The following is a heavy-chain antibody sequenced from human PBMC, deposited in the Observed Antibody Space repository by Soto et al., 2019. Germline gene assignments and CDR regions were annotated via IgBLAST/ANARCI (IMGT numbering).Heavy chain of an antibody. CDR2: SSSSGGYT. Sequence: QVQLVESGGGLVEPGGSLRLSCAAYGFSVGDNYMTWIRQAPGKGLEWLSYSSSSGGYTNYADSVKGRFTISRDNAKNSLYLQMDSLRAEDTAVYFCARSSGRRHVFTFDYGLDVWGQGTTVTVSS. V-gene: IGHV3-11*06. J-gene: IGHJ6*02. CDR3: ARSSGRRHVFTFDYGLDV. D-gene: IGHD3-16*01. CDR1: GFSVGDNY.